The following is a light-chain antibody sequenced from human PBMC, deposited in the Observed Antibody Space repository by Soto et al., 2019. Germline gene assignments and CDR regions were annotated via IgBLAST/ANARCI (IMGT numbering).Light chain of an antibody. CDR2: KAS. CDR1: QSISSW. CDR3: QQYDSYWYT. Sequence: DIQMTQSPSTLSASVGDRVTITCRASQSISSWLAWYQQKPGKAPKLLIYKASTLESGVPSRFSGSGSGTEFTLNISSLRPDDFATYYCQQYDSYWYTFGQGTKLEIK. J-gene: IGKJ2*01. V-gene: IGKV1-5*03.